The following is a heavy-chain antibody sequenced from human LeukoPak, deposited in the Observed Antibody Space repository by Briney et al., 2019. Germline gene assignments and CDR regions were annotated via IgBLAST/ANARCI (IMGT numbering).Heavy chain of an antibody. CDR2: ISRIGGST. Sequence: GGSLRLSCSASGFTFNSYHVHWVRQAPGKGLEYVSGISRIGGSTYYADSVKGRFTISRDNSKNTLYLQMSSLRAEDTAVYYCVKESGFMVAPNSTFDIWGQGTMVTVSS. J-gene: IGHJ3*02. V-gene: IGHV3-64D*06. CDR1: GFTFNSYH. CDR3: VKESGFMVAPNSTFDI. D-gene: IGHD4/OR15-4a*01.